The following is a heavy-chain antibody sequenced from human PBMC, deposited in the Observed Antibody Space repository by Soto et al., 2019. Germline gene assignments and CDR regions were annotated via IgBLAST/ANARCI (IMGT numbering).Heavy chain of an antibody. CDR3: ARREIQGPIDY. J-gene: IGHJ4*02. Sequence: SETLSLTCAVSCYSISSSNWWGWIRQPPGKGLKWIGYIYYSGTTYYNPSLKSRVTMSVDTSKNQFSLKLTSVTAVDTAVYYCARREIQGPIDYWGQGTLVTVS. D-gene: IGHD1-26*01. CDR2: IYYSGTT. CDR1: CYSISSSNW. V-gene: IGHV4-28*01.